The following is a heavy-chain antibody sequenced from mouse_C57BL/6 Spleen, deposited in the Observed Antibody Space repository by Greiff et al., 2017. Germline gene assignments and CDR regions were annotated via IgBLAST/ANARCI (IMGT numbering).Heavy chain of an antibody. CDR1: GYTFTSYG. V-gene: IGHV1-81*01. J-gene: IGHJ4*01. Sequence: VQLVESGAELARPGASVKLSCKASGYTFTSYGISWVKQRTGQGLEWIGEIYPRSGNTYYNEKFKGKATLTADKSSSTAYMELRSLTSEDSAVYFCARDDYDYDGYAMDYWGQGTSVTVSS. D-gene: IGHD2-4*01. CDR2: IYPRSGNT. CDR3: ARDDYDYDGYAMDY.